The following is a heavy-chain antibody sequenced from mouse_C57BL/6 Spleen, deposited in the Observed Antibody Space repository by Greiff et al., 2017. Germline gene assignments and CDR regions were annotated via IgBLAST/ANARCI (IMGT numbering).Heavy chain of an antibody. CDR3: ARQGGSSYVGYFDV. D-gene: IGHD1-1*01. V-gene: IGHV1-18*01. CDR2: INPNNGGT. J-gene: IGHJ1*03. CDR1: GYTFTDYN. Sequence: EVQLQQSGPELVKPGASVKIPCKASGYTFTDYNMDWVKQSHGKSLEWIGDINPNNGGTIYNQKFKGKATLTVDKSSSTAYMELRSLTSEDTAVYYCARQGGSSYVGYFDVWGTGTTVTVSS.